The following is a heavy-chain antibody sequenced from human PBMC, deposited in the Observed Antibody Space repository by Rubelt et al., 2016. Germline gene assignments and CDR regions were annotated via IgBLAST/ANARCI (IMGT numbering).Heavy chain of an antibody. CDR3: ARGSSSSWYGY. CDR1: GGSFSGYY. CDR2: INHSGST. J-gene: IGHJ4*02. V-gene: IGHV4-34*01. D-gene: IGHD6-13*01. Sequence: QVQLQQWGAGLLKPSETLSLTCAVYGGSFSGYYWSWIRQPPGKGLEWIGEINHSGSTNYNPSLKRRVTISVDTSKNQFSLKLSSVTAADTAVYYCARGSSSSWYGYWGQGTLVTVSS.